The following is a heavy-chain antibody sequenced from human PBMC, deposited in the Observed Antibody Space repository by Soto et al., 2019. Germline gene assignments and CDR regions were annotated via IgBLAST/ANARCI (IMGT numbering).Heavy chain of an antibody. CDR3: ARDRTGTAIDY. CDR2: ISSSSSTI. J-gene: IGHJ4*02. CDR1: GFTFSSYS. Sequence: EVQLVESGGGLVQPGGSLRLSCAASGFTFSSYSMNWVRQAPGKGLEWVSYISSSSSTIYYADSVKGRFTISRDNAKNSLYLQMNGLRDEDTAVYYCARDRTGTAIDYWGQGTLVTVSS. D-gene: IGHD1-1*01. V-gene: IGHV3-48*02.